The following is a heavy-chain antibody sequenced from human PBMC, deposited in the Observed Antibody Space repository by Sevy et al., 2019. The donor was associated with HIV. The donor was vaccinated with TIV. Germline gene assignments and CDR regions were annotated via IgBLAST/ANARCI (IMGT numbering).Heavy chain of an antibody. Sequence: GGSLRLSCAASGFTFSSYAMSWVRHAPGKGLEWVSAISGSGGSTYYADSVKGRFTISRDNSKNTLYLQMNSLRAEDTAVYYCAPYYDFWSGYYPGRIIDYWGQGTLVTVSS. CDR3: APYYDFWSGYYPGRIIDY. CDR1: GFTFSSYA. V-gene: IGHV3-23*01. D-gene: IGHD3-3*01. CDR2: ISGSGGST. J-gene: IGHJ4*02.